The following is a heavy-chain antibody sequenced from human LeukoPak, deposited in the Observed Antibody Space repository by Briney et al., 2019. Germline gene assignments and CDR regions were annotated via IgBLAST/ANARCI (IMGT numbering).Heavy chain of an antibody. V-gene: IGHV4-31*03. CDR3: ATLYHYDSSGFYWRGFDY. CDR1: GGSISSGGYY. D-gene: IGHD3-22*01. J-gene: IGHJ4*02. CDR2: IYYSGST. Sequence: EPSETLSLTCTVSGGSISSGGYYWSWIRQHPGKGLEWIGYIYYSGSTYYNPSLKSRVTISVDTSKNQFSLKLSSVTAADTAVYYCATLYHYDSSGFYWRGFDYWGQGTLVTVSS.